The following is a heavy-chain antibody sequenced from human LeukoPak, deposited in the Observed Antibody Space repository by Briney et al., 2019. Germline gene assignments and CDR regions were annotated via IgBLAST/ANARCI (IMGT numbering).Heavy chain of an antibody. J-gene: IGHJ3*01. CDR1: GYRFNAYW. Sequence: GESLKISCKGSGYRFNAYWIAWVRQMPGKGLEWKGIIYPDDSDTRYSPSFQGQVTISADKSVRTAYLQWSSLKASDTAMYYCARPNITSYYDSRGYDAFDVWGQGTMVTVSS. V-gene: IGHV5-51*01. CDR2: IYPDDSDT. D-gene: IGHD3-22*01. CDR3: ARPNITSYYDSRGYDAFDV.